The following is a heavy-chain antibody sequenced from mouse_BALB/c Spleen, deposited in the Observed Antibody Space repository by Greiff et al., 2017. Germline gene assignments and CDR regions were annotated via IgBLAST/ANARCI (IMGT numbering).Heavy chain of an antibody. D-gene: IGHD2-4*01. CDR1: GISITTGNYR. CDR3: AREGLRRNYYAMDY. CDR2: IYYSGTI. Sequence: EVQVVESGPGLVKPSQTVSLTCTVTGISITTGNYRWSWIRQFPGNKLEWIGYIYYSGTITYNPSLTSRTTITRDTSKNQFFLEMNSLTAEDTATYYCAREGLRRNYYAMDYWGQGTSVTVSS. V-gene: IGHV3-5*02. J-gene: IGHJ4*01.